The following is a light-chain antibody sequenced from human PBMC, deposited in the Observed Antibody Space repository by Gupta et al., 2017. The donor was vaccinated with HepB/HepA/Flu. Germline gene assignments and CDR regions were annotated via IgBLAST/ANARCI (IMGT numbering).Light chain of an antibody. CDR2: NDN. V-gene: IGLV1-47*02. J-gene: IGLJ1*01. Sequence: QPVLTQPPSASGTPGQRVTISCSGSSSNIGNANAYWYQQLPGTAPNLLIYNDNQRPSGVPDRFSGSKSGTTASLAISGLRSEDEADYYCVGWDDSLSGYVFGAGTKVTVL. CDR1: SSNIGNAN. CDR3: VGWDDSLSGYV.